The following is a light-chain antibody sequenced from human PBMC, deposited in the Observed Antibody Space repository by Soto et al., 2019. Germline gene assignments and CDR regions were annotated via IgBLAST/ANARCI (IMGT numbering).Light chain of an antibody. CDR3: LQHNGYLRT. CDR1: QDISNY. J-gene: IGKJ1*01. Sequence: DIQMTQSPSAMSASVGDRVTITCRASQDISNYVAWFQQKPGKVPKRLIYGASSLQSGVPSRFSGSGSGTEFTLTISSLQPEDFATYYCLQHNGYLRTFGQGTKVEIK. V-gene: IGKV1-17*03. CDR2: GAS.